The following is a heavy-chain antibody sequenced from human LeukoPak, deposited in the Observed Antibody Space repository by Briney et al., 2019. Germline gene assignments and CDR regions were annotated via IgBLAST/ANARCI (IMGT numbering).Heavy chain of an antibody. Sequence: ASVKVSCKASGYTFTCYYMHWVRQAPGQGLEWMGWINPNSGGTNYAQKFQGRVTMTRDTSISTAYMELSRLRSDDTAVYYCAIGITIFGVVTEFDYWGQGTLVTVSS. CDR3: AIGITIFGVVTEFDY. V-gene: IGHV1-2*02. D-gene: IGHD3-3*01. CDR1: GYTFTCYY. J-gene: IGHJ4*02. CDR2: INPNSGGT.